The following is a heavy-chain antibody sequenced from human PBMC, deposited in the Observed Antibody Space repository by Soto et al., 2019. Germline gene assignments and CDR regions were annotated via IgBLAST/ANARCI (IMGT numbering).Heavy chain of an antibody. CDR3: TKNRGYSYGFGANYFDY. Sequence: GVLRLSCAASGFTFSNAWMNWVRQAPGKGLEWVGRIKSKTDGGTTDYAAPVKGRFTISRDDSKNTLYLQMNSLKTEDTAVYYCTKNRGYSYGFGANYFDYWGQGTLVTVSS. CDR2: IKSKTDGGTT. V-gene: IGHV3-15*07. D-gene: IGHD5-18*01. J-gene: IGHJ4*02. CDR1: GFTFSNAW.